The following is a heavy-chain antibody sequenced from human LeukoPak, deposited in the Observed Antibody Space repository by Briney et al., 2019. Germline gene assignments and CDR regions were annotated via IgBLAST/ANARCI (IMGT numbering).Heavy chain of an antibody. J-gene: IGHJ6*02. CDR2: IIPILGIA. V-gene: IGHV1-69*04. CDR3: ARIEQWLVVGGDYYGMDV. Sequence: SVKVSCKASGGTFSSYAISWVRQAPGQGLEWMGRIIPILGIANYAQKFQGRVTNTADKSTSTAYMELSSLGSEDTAVYYCARIEQWLVVGGDYYGMDVWGQGTTVTVSS. CDR1: GGTFSSYA. D-gene: IGHD6-19*01.